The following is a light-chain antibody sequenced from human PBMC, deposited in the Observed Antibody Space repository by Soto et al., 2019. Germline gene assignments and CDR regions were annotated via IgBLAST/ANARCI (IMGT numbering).Light chain of an antibody. CDR2: GAS. V-gene: IGKV3-15*01. Sequence: IVMTQSPATLSVSPGERVTISCRASQSIDSKLAWYQQRPGQAPRLLIYGASIRATGIPARFSGSGSGTEFTLTIIGLQSEDFGVYYCQQYKSWRTFGQGTNVEI. CDR3: QQYKSWRT. J-gene: IGKJ1*01. CDR1: QSIDSK.